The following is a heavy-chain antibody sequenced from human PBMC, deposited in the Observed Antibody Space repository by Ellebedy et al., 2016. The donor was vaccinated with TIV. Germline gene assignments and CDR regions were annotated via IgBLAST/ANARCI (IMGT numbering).Heavy chain of an antibody. D-gene: IGHD2-15*01. CDR1: GGSTDNYY. V-gene: IGHV4-59*08. CDR2: VFYSGST. CDR3: ARRGGYHFDS. Sequence: SETLSLTRSVSGGSTDNYYWSWIRQSPEKGLEWVGYVFYSGSTNYNPYLKSRVTIPVDSSKNRVSLTLRSVTAADTAIYYCARRGGYHFDSWGQGTLVTVSS. J-gene: IGHJ4*02.